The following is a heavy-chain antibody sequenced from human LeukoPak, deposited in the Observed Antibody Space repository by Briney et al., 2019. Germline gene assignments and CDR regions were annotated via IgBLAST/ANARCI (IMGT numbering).Heavy chain of an antibody. V-gene: IGHV3-23*01. CDR3: AKGLRITMVRGGVDY. CDR1: GFTFSHYG. CDR2: SSGGST. J-gene: IGHJ4*02. Sequence: PGGSLRLSCAASGFTFSHYGMTWVRQAPGKGLEWVSASSGGSTYYAGSVKGRFTISRDNSKNTLYLQMNSLRADDTAVYYCAKGLRITMVRGGVDYWGQGTLVTVSS. D-gene: IGHD3-10*01.